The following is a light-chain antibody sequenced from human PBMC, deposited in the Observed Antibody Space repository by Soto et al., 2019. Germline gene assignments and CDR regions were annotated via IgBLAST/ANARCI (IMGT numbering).Light chain of an antibody. CDR3: QKYNSAPLT. J-gene: IGKJ4*01. CDR1: QGIENY. V-gene: IGKV1-27*01. CDR2: AAS. Sequence: DIQVTQHPSSLSASVGDRVTITCRASQGIENYLAWYQQKSGKDPKLLIYAASTLQSGVPSRFSGSGSGTDFTLTISSLQPEDVATYYCQKYNSAPLTFGGGTKVDIK.